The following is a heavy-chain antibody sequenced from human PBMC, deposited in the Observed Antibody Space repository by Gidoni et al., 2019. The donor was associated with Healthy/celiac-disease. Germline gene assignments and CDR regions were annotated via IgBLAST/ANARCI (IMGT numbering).Heavy chain of an antibody. CDR2: ISSSSSYI. CDR1: GFPFRSYC. V-gene: IGHV3-21*01. CDR3: ARDWPYSYGSLPYYYGMDV. J-gene: IGHJ6*02. D-gene: IGHD5-18*01. Sequence: EVQLVESGGGLVKPGGSLRLSCAASGFPFRSYCMNWVRQAPGKGLEWVSSISSSSSYIYYADSVKGRFTISRDNAKNSLYLQMNSLRAEDTAVYYCARDWPYSYGSLPYYYGMDVWGQGTTVTVSS.